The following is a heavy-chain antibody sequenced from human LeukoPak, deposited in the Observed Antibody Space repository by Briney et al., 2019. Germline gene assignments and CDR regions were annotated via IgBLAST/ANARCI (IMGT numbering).Heavy chain of an antibody. CDR3: ARDFYDFWSGYENWFDP. V-gene: IGHV1-18*01. Sequence: GASVKVSCKASGYTFTSYGISWVRQAPGQGLEWMGWISAYNGNTNYAQKLQGRVTMTTDTSTSTAYMELRSLRSDDTAVYYCARDFYDFWSGYENWFDPLGQGTLVTVSS. CDR2: ISAYNGNT. D-gene: IGHD3-3*01. CDR1: GYTFTSYG. J-gene: IGHJ5*02.